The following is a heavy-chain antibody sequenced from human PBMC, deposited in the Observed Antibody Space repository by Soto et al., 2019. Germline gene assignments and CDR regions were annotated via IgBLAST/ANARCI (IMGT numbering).Heavy chain of an antibody. Sequence: QVQLVQSGAEVKKPGASVKVSCKASGYTFTSYGISWVRQAPGQGLEWMGWISAYNGNTNYAQKLQGRVTMTTDTSTSTAYMELGSLRSDDTAVYYCARVPSDCSSTSCWWFDPWGQGTLVTVSS. J-gene: IGHJ5*02. CDR2: ISAYNGNT. CDR3: ARVPSDCSSTSCWWFDP. V-gene: IGHV1-18*01. D-gene: IGHD2-2*01. CDR1: GYTFTSYG.